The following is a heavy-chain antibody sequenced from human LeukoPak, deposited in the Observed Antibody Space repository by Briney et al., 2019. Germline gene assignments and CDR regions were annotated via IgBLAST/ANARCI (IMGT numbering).Heavy chain of an antibody. V-gene: IGHV1-69*13. D-gene: IGHD3-3*02. CDR1: GGTFSSYA. CDR3: ARIRGVVSYYYYYMDV. CDR2: IIPIFGTA. J-gene: IGHJ6*03. Sequence: ASVKVSCKASGGTFSSYAISWVRQAPGQGLEWMGGIIPIFGTANYAQKFQGRVTITADESTSTAYMELSSLRSEDTAVYYCARIRGVVSYYYYYMDVXXXGTTVTVSS.